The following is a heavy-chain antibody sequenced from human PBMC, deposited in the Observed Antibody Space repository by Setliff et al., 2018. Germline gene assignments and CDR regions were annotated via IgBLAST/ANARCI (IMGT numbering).Heavy chain of an antibody. V-gene: IGHV4-61*09. CDR2: ISPSGST. CDR1: GASISSGGYY. D-gene: IGHD3-10*01. J-gene: IGHJ5*02. Sequence: SETLSLTCTVSGASISSGGYYWTWIRQPAGKALEWIGHISPSGSTTYNPSLKSRVTISIDTSKNQFSLKVNSVTAADTAVYFCARVLVLGYNWFDPWGQGTLVTVSS. CDR3: ARVLVLGYNWFDP.